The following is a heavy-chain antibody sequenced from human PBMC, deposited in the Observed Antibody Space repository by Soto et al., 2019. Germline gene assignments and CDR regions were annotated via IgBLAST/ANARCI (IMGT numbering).Heavy chain of an antibody. Sequence: QLQLQESGPGLVKPSETLSLTCTVSGGSISSSSYYWGWIRQPPGKGLEWIGSIYYSGSTYYNPSLKRRVTLSVDTSKNQFSLKVSSVTAADTAVYYCAPVWFGESQHWGQGTLVTVSS. CDR2: IYYSGST. V-gene: IGHV4-39*01. J-gene: IGHJ1*01. CDR3: APVWFGESQH. CDR1: GGSISSSSYY. D-gene: IGHD3-10*01.